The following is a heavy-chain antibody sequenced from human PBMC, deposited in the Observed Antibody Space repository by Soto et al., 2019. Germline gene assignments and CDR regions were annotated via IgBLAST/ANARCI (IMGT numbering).Heavy chain of an antibody. J-gene: IGHJ6*02. CDR1: GGTFSSYA. V-gene: IGHV1-69*06. CDR3: ARASSSWYYYYYGMDV. CDR2: IVPIFGTA. D-gene: IGHD6-13*01. Sequence: SVKVSCKASGGTFSSYAISWVRQAPGQGLEWMGGIVPIFGTANYAQKFQGRVTITADKSTSTAYVELSSLRSEDTAVYYCARASSSWYYYYYGMDVWGQGTTVTVSS.